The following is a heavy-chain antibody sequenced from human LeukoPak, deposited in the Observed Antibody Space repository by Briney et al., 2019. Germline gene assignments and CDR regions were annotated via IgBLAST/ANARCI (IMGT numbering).Heavy chain of an antibody. D-gene: IGHD3-10*01. Sequence: SVKVSCKASGGTFSSYAISWVRQAPGQGLEWMGGIIPIFGTANYAQKFQGRVTITADESSSTAYMELSSLRSEDTAVYYCATPTSGSYRPPLEAYYYYYGMDVWGKGTTVTVSS. CDR2: IIPIFGTA. CDR3: ATPTSGSYRPPLEAYYYYYGMDV. J-gene: IGHJ6*04. CDR1: GGTFSSYA. V-gene: IGHV1-69*13.